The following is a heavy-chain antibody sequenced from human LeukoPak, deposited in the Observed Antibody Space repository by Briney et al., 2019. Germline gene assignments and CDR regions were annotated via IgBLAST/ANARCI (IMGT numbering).Heavy chain of an antibody. CDR1: GFTFSTYW. Sequence: GGSLRLSCAASGFTFSTYWMHWVRQAPGKGLVWVSRINSDGSSTTYADSVKGRFTISRDNAKNTLYLQMNSLRAEDTAVYYCARVINCGWLGELSDWGQGTLVTVSS. D-gene: IGHD6-19*01. CDR3: ARVINCGWLGELSD. J-gene: IGHJ4*02. CDR2: INSDGSST. V-gene: IGHV3-74*01.